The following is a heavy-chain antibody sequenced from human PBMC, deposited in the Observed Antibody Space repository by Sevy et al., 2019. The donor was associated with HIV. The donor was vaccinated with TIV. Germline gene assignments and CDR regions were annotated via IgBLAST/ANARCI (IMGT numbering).Heavy chain of an antibody. J-gene: IGHJ4*02. CDR3: AGFAGLVWFGELVPYYFDY. Sequence: SETLSLTCTVSGGSVSSGSYYWSWIRQPPGKGLEWIGYIYYSGSTNYNPSLKSRVTISVDTSKNQFSLKLSSVTAADTAVYYCAGFAGLVWFGELVPYYFDYWGQGTLVTVSS. D-gene: IGHD3-10*01. V-gene: IGHV4-61*01. CDR1: GGSVSSGSYY. CDR2: IYYSGST.